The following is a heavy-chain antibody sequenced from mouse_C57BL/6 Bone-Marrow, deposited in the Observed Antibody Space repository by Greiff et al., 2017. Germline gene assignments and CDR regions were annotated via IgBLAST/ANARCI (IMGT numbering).Heavy chain of an antibody. Sequence: CATGGVAFSRYWMRWVRRAPGKGLEWIGEINPDSSTINYAPSLKDKFIISRDNAKNTLYLQMSKVRSEDTALYYCARHYYGSSYYFDYWGQGTTLTVSS. V-gene: IGHV4-1*01. CDR1: GVAFSRYW. CDR2: INPDSSTI. D-gene: IGHD1-1*01. CDR3: ARHYYGSSYYFDY. J-gene: IGHJ2*01.